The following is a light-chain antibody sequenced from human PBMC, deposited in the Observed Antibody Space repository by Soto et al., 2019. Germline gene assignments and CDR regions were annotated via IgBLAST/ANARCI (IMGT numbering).Light chain of an antibody. CDR1: QSVSSSY. V-gene: IGKV3-20*01. Sequence: EIVLTQSPGTLSLSPGERATLSCRASQSVSSSYLAWYQQKPGQAPRLLIYGASSRATGIPDRFSGSGSGTDFTLTISRLQPEDVATYYCQKDNSAPFTFGPGTKVDIK. J-gene: IGKJ3*01. CDR3: QKDNSAPFT. CDR2: GAS.